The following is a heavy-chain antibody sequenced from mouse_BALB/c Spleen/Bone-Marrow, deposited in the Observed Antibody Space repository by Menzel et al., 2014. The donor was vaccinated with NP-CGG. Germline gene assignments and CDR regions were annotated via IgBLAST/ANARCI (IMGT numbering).Heavy chain of an antibody. CDR3: ARQRGYAYAMDY. V-gene: IGHV5-12-1*01. CDR2: ISSGGSNT. CDR1: GFAFSGYD. Sequence: EVQRVESGGGLVKPGGSLKFSCAASGFAFSGYDMSWVRQTPEKRLEWVAYISSGGSNTYYPDTVKGRFTISRDNAKNTLYLQMNSLKAEDTAMYYCARQRGYAYAMDYWGQGSSVTVSS. D-gene: IGHD2-2*01. J-gene: IGHJ4*01.